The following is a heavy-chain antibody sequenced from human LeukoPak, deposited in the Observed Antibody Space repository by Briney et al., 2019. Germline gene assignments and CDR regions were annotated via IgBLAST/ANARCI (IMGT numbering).Heavy chain of an antibody. D-gene: IGHD6-13*01. V-gene: IGHV4-61*01. J-gene: IGHJ4*02. CDR2: IYYSGST. Sequence: SETLSLTCTVSGGSVSSGSYYWSSIRQPPGKGLEWIGYIYYSGSTNYNPSLKSRVTISVDTSKNQFSLKLSSVTAADTAVYYCARQSSSWYGAFDYRGQGTLVTVSS. CDR1: GGSVSSGSYY. CDR3: ARQSSSWYGAFDY.